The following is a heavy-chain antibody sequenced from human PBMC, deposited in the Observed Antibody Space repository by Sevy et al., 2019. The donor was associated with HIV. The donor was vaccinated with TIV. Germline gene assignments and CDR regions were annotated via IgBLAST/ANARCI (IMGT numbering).Heavy chain of an antibody. Sequence: GGSLRLSCAASGFAFSNYYAMYWVRQAPGKGLKWVALISYDGNDKNYADSVKGRFTNSRDNFKKTLYLQINSLTAEDTAGYYCSRPRANYVDNYFFYAMDVWGQGTTVT. CDR1: GFAFSNYYA. D-gene: IGHD4-17*01. CDR3: SRPRANYVDNYFFYAMDV. V-gene: IGHV3-30-3*01. J-gene: IGHJ6*02. CDR2: ISYDGNDK.